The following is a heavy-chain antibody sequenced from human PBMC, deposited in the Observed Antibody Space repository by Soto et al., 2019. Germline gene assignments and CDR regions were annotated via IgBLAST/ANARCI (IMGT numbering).Heavy chain of an antibody. D-gene: IGHD5-18*01. CDR2: ISYSGTT. V-gene: IGHV4-30-4*01. J-gene: IGHJ5*02. Sequence: SETLSLTCAVYGGSFSSNTNYWSWIRQPPGEGLEWIGFISYSGTTSYSPSLKSRVAISLDTSKNQFSLSLSSVTATDTAVYYCARGRGYSYGLDPWGQGTLVTVSS. CDR3: ARGRGYSYGLDP. CDR1: GGSFSSNTNY.